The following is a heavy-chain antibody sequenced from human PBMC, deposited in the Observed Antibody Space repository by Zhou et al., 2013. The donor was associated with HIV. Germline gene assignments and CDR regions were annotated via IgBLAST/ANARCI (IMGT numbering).Heavy chain of an antibody. V-gene: IGHV1-69*01. CDR2: IIPIFGTA. J-gene: IGHJ2*01. CDR1: GYRGYFRDLA. Sequence: QSGPEVRKPGSSVKVSCQAYGYRGYFRDLALSWVRQAPGQGLEWMGGIIPIFGTANYAQKFQGRVTITADESTSTAYMELSSLRSEDTAVYYCARGIVYYYGSGSYSEYFDLWGRGSLVTVS. D-gene: IGHD3-10*01. CDR3: ARGIVYYYGSGSYSEYFDL.